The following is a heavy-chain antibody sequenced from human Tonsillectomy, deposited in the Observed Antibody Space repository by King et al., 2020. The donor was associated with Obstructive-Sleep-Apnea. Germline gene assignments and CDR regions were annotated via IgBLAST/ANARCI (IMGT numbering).Heavy chain of an antibody. V-gene: IGHV3-30*18. CDR3: ANSVRSTVTPTLGY. Sequence: QLVQSGGGVVQPGRSLRLSCAASGFTFSSYGMHWVRQAPGKGLEWVAVISYDGSNKYYADSVKGRFTISRDNSKNTLYLQMNSLRAEDTAVYYCANSVRSTVTPTLGYWGQGTPVTVSS. CDR2: ISYDGSNK. J-gene: IGHJ4*02. D-gene: IGHD4-17*01. CDR1: GFTFSSYG.